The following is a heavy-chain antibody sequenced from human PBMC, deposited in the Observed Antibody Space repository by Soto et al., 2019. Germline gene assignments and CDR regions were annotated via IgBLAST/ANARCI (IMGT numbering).Heavy chain of an antibody. D-gene: IGHD1-26*01. J-gene: IGHJ4*02. CDR1: GYTLTELS. CDR2: FDPEDGET. CDR3: ATAGSGSSALNY. V-gene: IGHV1-24*01. Sequence: RASVKVSCKVSGYTLTELSMHWVRQAPGKGLEWMGGFDPEDGETIYAQKFQGRVTMTEDTSTDTAYMELSSLRSEDTAVYYCATAGSGSSALNYWGQGTLVTVSS.